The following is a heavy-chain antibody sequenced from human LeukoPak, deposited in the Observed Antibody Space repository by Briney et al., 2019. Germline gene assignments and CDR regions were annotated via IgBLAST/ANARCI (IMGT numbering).Heavy chain of an antibody. CDR2: ISGSGGST. CDR1: GFTFSSYA. J-gene: IGHJ4*02. CDR3: AKETIFGVDAYYFDY. Sequence: PGGSLRLSCAASGFTFSSYATSWVRQAPGKGLEWVSAISGSGGSTYYADSVKGRFTISRDNSKNTLYLQMNSLRAEDTAVYYCAKETIFGVDAYYFDYWGQGTLVTVSS. V-gene: IGHV3-23*01. D-gene: IGHD3-3*01.